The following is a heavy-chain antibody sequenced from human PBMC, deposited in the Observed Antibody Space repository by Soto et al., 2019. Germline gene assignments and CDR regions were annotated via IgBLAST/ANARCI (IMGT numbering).Heavy chain of an antibody. CDR3: ASDIVAAAGDGMDV. V-gene: IGHV4-39*01. D-gene: IGHD6-13*01. CDR2: IDYTGST. Sequence: QLQLQESGPGLVKPSETLSLTCTVSGASISSSSYYWAWIRQPPGKGLEWIGTIDYTGSTYFNPSLKSRVSISVDTSKNQFSLRLSSVSAADTAVYYCASDIVAAAGDGMDVWGQGTTVTVSS. J-gene: IGHJ6*02. CDR1: GASISSSSYY.